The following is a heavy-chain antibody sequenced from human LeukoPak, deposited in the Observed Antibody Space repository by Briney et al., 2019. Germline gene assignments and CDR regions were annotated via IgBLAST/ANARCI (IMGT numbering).Heavy chain of an antibody. D-gene: IGHD3-3*01. Sequence: PSETLSLTCTVSGGSISSYYWSWIRQPAGKGLEWIGRIYTSGSTNYNPSLKSRLTMSVDTSKNQFSLKLSSVAAADTAVYYCARDRRPLLEWLLCPGSWFDPWGQGTLVTVSS. CDR2: IYTSGST. CDR1: GGSISSYY. J-gene: IGHJ5*02. CDR3: ARDRRPLLEWLLCPGSWFDP. V-gene: IGHV4-4*07.